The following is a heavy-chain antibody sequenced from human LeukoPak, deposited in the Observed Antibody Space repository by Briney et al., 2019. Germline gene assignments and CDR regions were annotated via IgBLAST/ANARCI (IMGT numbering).Heavy chain of an antibody. CDR2: MNPNSGNT. D-gene: IGHD2-2*01. Sequence: ASVKVSCKVSGYTLTELSMHWVRQAAGQGLEWMGWMNPNSGNTGYAQKFQGRVTMTRNTSISTAYMELSSLKSEDTAVYYCARALRYCSTTSCQYYFDYWGQGTLVTVSS. V-gene: IGHV1-8*01. CDR1: GYTLTELS. CDR3: ARALRYCSTTSCQYYFDY. J-gene: IGHJ4*02.